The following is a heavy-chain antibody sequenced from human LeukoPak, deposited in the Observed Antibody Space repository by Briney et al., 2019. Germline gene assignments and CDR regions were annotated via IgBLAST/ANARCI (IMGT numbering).Heavy chain of an antibody. CDR3: ASLFLSIDY. J-gene: IGHJ4*02. CDR2: ISWNSGSI. D-gene: IGHD1-26*01. CDR1: GFTLDDYA. Sequence: PGGSLRLSCAAPGFTLDDYAMHWVRQAPGKGLEWVSGISWNSGSIGYADSVKGRFTISRDNAKNSLYLQMNSLRAEDTAVYYCASLFLSIDYWGQGTLVTVSS. V-gene: IGHV3-9*01.